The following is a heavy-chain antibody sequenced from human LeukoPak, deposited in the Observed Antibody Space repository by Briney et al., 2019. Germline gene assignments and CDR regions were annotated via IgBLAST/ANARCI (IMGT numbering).Heavy chain of an antibody. CDR2: IYSGGST. J-gene: IGHJ4*02. D-gene: IGHD5/OR15-5a*01. Sequence: GGSLRLSCAASGFVVSSNYMSWVRQAPGKGLEWVSVIYSGGSTYYADSVKGRFTISRDNSKNTLYLQMHSLRAEDTAVYYCARDRVSYFDYWGQGTLVTVSS. V-gene: IGHV3-53*01. CDR1: GFVVSSNY. CDR3: ARDRVSYFDY.